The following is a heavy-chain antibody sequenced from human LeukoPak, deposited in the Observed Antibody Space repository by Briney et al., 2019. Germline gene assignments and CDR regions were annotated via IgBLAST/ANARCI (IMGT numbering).Heavy chain of an antibody. D-gene: IGHD3-22*01. CDR3: ARPYDISGYDVNDAFDI. Sequence: GESLKISCKGSGYSFTSYWIGWVRQMPGKGLEWMGIIYPGDSDTRYSPSFQGQVTISADKSISTAYLQWRSLKASDTAMYYCARPYDISGYDVNDAFDIWGQGTMVTVSS. J-gene: IGHJ3*02. V-gene: IGHV5-51*01. CDR1: GYSFTSYW. CDR2: IYPGDSDT.